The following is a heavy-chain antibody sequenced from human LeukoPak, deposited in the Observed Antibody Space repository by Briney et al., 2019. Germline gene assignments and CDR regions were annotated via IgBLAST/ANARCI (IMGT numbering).Heavy chain of an antibody. CDR2: IYYSGST. V-gene: IGHV4-61*01. J-gene: IGHJ4*02. Sequence: SETLSLTCTVSGGSVSSGIYYWSWIRQPPGKGLERIGYIYYSGSTNYNPSLKSRVTISVDTSKNQFSLKLSSVTAADTAVYYCAREGHGGNSDYWGQGTLVTVSS. CDR1: GGSVSSGIYY. D-gene: IGHD4-23*01. CDR3: AREGHGGNSDY.